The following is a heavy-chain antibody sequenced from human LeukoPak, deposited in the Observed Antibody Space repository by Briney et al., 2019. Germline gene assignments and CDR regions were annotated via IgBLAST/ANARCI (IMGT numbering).Heavy chain of an antibody. CDR1: GGTFSSYA. CDR2: IIPIFGTA. CDR3: ARNKMRSGVPPYYMDV. J-gene: IGHJ6*03. D-gene: IGHD6-19*01. V-gene: IGHV1-69*05. Sequence: GSSVKVSCKASGGTFSSYATSWVRQAPGQGLEWMGGIIPIFGTANYAQKFQGRVTITTDESTSTAYMELSSLRSEDTAVYYCARNKMRSGVPPYYMDVWGKGTTVTVSS.